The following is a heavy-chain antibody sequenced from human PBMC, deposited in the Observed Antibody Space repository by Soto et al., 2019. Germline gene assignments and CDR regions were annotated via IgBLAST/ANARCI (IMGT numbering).Heavy chain of an antibody. V-gene: IGHV1-2*04. CDR3: ARDGYNWNEEVYYYCGMDV. Sequence: QVQLVQSGAEVKKPGASVKVSCKASGYTFTGYYMHWVRQAPGQGLEWMGWINPNSGGTNYAQKFQGWVTMTRDTSISTAYMELSRLRSDDTAVYYCARDGYNWNEEVYYYCGMDVWGQGTTVTVSS. J-gene: IGHJ6*02. CDR2: INPNSGGT. D-gene: IGHD1-20*01. CDR1: GYTFTGYY.